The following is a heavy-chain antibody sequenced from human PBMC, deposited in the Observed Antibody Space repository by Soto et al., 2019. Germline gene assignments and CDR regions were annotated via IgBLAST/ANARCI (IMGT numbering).Heavy chain of an antibody. CDR1: GYTVTSYA. V-gene: IGHV1-3*01. J-gene: IGHJ4*02. CDR3: ARSWTQYSSSSGY. Sequence: ASVKVSCKASGYTVTSYAMHCVRQAPGQRLEWMGWINAGNGNTKYSQKFQGRVTITRDTSASTAYMELSSLRSEDTAVYYCARSWTQYSSSSGYWGQGTLVTVSS. D-gene: IGHD6-6*01. CDR2: INAGNGNT.